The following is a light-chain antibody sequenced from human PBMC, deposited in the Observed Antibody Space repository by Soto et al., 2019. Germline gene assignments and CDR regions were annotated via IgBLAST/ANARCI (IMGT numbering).Light chain of an antibody. V-gene: IGLV7-43*01. CDR2: SIS. CDR3: LLYFGGAPNYV. J-gene: IGLJ1*01. CDR1: TGAVTSAYY. Sequence: QAVVTQEPSLTVSPGGTVTLTCASSTGAVTSAYYPNWFQQKPGQAPRALIYSISNKHSWTPARFSGSLLGGKAALTLSGVQPEDEAEYYCLLYFGGAPNYVFGTGTKLTVL.